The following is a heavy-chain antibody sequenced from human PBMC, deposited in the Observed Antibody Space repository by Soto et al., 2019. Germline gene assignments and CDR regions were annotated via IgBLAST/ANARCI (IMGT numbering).Heavy chain of an antibody. CDR3: ASRIAVSADDAFDH. J-gene: IGHJ3*01. CDR2: IIPLVGTT. CDR1: AETFSSYA. D-gene: IGHD6-13*01. V-gene: IGHV1-69*06. Sequence: VPLVQSGPEVKKSGSSVKVSCRASAETFSSYAINWVRQAPGQGFEWLGGIIPLVGTTNYAQKFQGRVTITADRARDTAFLDLSTLRSDDTAVYFCASRIAVSADDAFDHWGQGTMVTVTP.